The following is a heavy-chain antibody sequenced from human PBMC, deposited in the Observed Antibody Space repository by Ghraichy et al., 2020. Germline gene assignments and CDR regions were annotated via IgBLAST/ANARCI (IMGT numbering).Heavy chain of an antibody. V-gene: IGHV4-39*01. CDR2: IYYSGST. CDR3: ASKYSGYDSDAFDI. Sequence: SETLSLTCTVSGGSISSSSYYWGWIRQPPGKGLEWIGSIYYSGSTYYNPSLKSRVTISVDTSKNQFSLKLSSVTAADTAVYYCASKYSGYDSDAFDIWGQGTMVTVSS. D-gene: IGHD5-12*01. CDR1: GGSISSSSYY. J-gene: IGHJ3*02.